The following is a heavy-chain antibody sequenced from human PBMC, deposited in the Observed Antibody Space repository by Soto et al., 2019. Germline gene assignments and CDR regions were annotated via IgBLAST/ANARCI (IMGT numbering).Heavy chain of an antibody. J-gene: IGHJ4*02. CDR3: TTERDY. V-gene: IGHV3-73*02. Sequence: QQVESGGGLVQIGGSLKLSCATSGLNFSGSAMHWARQASGKGLEWVGRIRSRPHNYATTYAASVEGRFTISRDDSKNTVYLQMNGLQTDDTAMYYCTTERDYWGRGTLVTVSS. CDR1: GLNFSGSA. CDR2: IRSRPHNYAT.